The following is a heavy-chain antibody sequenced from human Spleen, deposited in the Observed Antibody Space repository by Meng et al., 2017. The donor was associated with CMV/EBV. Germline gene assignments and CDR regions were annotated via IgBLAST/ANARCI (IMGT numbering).Heavy chain of an antibody. J-gene: IGHJ4*02. CDR1: GFTFSTYS. CDR2: ITSSGLYI. CDR3: VRDSGSSWYGGGFDY. Sequence: GGSLRLSCAASGFTFSTYSMNWVRQAPGKGLEWVSSITSSGLYIYDADSVKGRFTISRDNAKNSLYLRMNSLRVEDMALYYCVRDSGSSWYGGGFDYWGQGTLVTVSS. D-gene: IGHD6-13*01. V-gene: IGHV3-21*04.